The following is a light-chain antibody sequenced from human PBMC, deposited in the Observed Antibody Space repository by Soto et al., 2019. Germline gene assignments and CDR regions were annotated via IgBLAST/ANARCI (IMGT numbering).Light chain of an antibody. CDR1: QGISSY. V-gene: IGKV1-8*01. CDR3: QQYYSYPPT. Sequence: IHMTQSPSTLSGSVGDRVTITSLASQGISSYLAWYQQNPGKAPKLLIYAASTLQSGVPSRFSGSGSGTDFTLTISCLQSEDFATYYCQQYYSYPPTFGQGTRLEIK. J-gene: IGKJ5*01. CDR2: AAS.